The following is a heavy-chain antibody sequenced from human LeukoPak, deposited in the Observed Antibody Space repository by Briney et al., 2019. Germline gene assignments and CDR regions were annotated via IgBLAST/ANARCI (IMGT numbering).Heavy chain of an antibody. CDR2: LSYSGST. CDR3: ARHSGGYSYDI. J-gene: IGHJ1*01. CDR1: GGSFTTYY. D-gene: IGHD5-18*01. Sequence: PSETLSLTCTVSGGSFTTYYWSWIRQPPGKGLEWIGYLSYSGSTNYNPSLKSRVTLSLDTSKNQFSLKLSSVTAADTAVYYCARHSGGYSYDIWGQGTLVTVSS. V-gene: IGHV4-59*08.